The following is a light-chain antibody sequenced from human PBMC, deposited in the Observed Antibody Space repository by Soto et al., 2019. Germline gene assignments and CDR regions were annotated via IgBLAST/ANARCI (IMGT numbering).Light chain of an antibody. CDR2: KAS. V-gene: IGKV1-5*03. Sequence: DIQMTQSPSTLSASVGDRVTITCRASESISGWLAWYQQKPGKAPKLMIFKASTLESGVPSRFSGSGSGTEFTLSISSLQPDDFAIYYCQQYNSYPRTFGQGTKVEI. J-gene: IGKJ1*01. CDR1: ESISGW. CDR3: QQYNSYPRT.